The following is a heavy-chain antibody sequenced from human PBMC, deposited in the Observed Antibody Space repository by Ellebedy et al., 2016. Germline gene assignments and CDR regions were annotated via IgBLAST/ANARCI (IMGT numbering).Heavy chain of an antibody. D-gene: IGHD2-21*02. J-gene: IGHJ4*02. CDR2: IKQDGSEK. CDR1: GFTFSSYW. Sequence: GGSLRLSCAASGFTFSSYWMSWVRQAPGKGLEWVANIKQDGSEKYYVDSVKGRFTISRDNAKNSLYLQMNSLRAEDTAVYYCARDPDGIIPGGDWDDYWGQGTLVTVSS. CDR3: ARDPDGIIPGGDWDDY. V-gene: IGHV3-7*04.